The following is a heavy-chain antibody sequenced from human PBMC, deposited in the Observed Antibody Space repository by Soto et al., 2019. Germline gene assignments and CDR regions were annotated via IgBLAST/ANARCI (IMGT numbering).Heavy chain of an antibody. V-gene: IGHV2-5*02. CDR2: LYWDGDK. CDR1: GFSLSTSGVG. CDR3: AHERRREQWLVELDAFDI. J-gene: IGHJ3*02. D-gene: IGHD6-19*01. Sequence: QITLKESGPTLVKPTQTLTLTCSFSGFSLSTSGVGVGWIRQPPGKALEWLALLYWDGDKRYSPSLETRPIIREDTSKNQVVLTMTNMDPVDTGTYYCAHERRREQWLVELDAFDIWGQGTMVTVSS.